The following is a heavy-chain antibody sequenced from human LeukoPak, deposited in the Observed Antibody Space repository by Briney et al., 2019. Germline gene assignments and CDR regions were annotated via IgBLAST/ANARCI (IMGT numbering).Heavy chain of an antibody. CDR2: ISISGSTI. Sequence: GGSLRLSCAASGFTFSDYYMSWIRQAPGKGLEWVSYISISGSTIYYADSVKGRFTISRDNAKNSLCLQMNSLRAEDTAMYYCARALDYYGSGNPFDYWGQGTLVTVSS. CDR1: GFTFSDYY. D-gene: IGHD3-10*01. J-gene: IGHJ4*02. V-gene: IGHV3-11*01. CDR3: ARALDYYGSGNPFDY.